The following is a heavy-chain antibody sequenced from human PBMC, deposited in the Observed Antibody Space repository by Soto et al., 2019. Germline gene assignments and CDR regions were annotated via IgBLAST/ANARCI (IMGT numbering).Heavy chain of an antibody. Sequence: LRLSCAASGFTFSSYGMHWVRQAPGKGLEWVAVISYDGSNKYYADSVKGRFTISRDNSKNTLYLQMNSLRAEDTAVYYCAKDLASSWYYYYYGMDVWGQGTTVTVSS. J-gene: IGHJ6*02. CDR1: GFTFSSYG. CDR3: AKDLASSWYYYYYGMDV. D-gene: IGHD6-13*01. CDR2: ISYDGSNK. V-gene: IGHV3-30*18.